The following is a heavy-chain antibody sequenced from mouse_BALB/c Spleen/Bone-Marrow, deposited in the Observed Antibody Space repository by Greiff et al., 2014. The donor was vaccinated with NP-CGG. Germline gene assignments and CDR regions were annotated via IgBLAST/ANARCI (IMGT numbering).Heavy chain of an antibody. CDR2: ISSGGSYT. D-gene: IGHD2-4*01. CDR3: ARHGITRLLDY. CDR1: GFTFSSYA. J-gene: IGHJ2*01. V-gene: IGHV5-9-3*01. Sequence: VQLKHSGGGLVKPGGSLKLSCAASGFTFSSYAMSWVRQTPEKRLEWVATISSGGSYTYYPDSVKGRFTISRDNAKNTLYLQMSSLRSEDTAMYYCARHGITRLLDYWGQGTTLTVSS.